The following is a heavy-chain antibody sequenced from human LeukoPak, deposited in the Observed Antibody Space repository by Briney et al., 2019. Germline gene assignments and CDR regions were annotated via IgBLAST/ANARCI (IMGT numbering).Heavy chain of an antibody. V-gene: IGHV3-74*01. J-gene: IGHJ6*04. D-gene: IGHD3-22*01. CDR3: ARGGRYYDSSGYYRPSSMDV. CDR2: INSDGSST. CDR1: GFTFSSYW. Sequence: GGSLRLSCAASGFTFSSYWMHWVRQAPGKGLVWVSRINSDGSSTSYADSVKGRSTISRDNAKNTLYLQMNSLRAEDTAVYYCARGGRYYDSSGYYRPSSMDVWGKGTTVTVSS.